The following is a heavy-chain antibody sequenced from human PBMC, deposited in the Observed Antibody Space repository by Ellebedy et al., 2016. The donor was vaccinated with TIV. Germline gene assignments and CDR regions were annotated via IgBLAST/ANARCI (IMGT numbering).Heavy chain of an antibody. D-gene: IGHD3-10*01. CDR1: GFTFSSYG. CDR2: ISYDGSNK. J-gene: IGHJ6*02. CDR3: AKVLFDPMVRGVISYYYGMDV. V-gene: IGHV3-30*18. Sequence: GESLKISXAASGFTFSSYGMHWVRQAPGKGLEWVAVISYDGSNKYYADSVKGRFTISRDNSKNTLYLQMNSLRAEDTAVYYCAKVLFDPMVRGVISYYYGMDVWGQGTTVTVSS.